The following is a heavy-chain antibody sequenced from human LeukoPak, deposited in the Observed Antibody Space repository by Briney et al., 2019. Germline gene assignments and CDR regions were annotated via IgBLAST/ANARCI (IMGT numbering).Heavy chain of an antibody. CDR1: GGSFSGYY. Sequence: PSETLSLTCAVYGGSFSGYYWSWIRQPPGKGLEWIGEINHSGSTNYNPSLKSRVTISVDTSKNQFSLKLSSVTAADTAVYYCASTLPNYVVLVWGQGTLVTVSS. CDR3: ASTLPNYVVLV. V-gene: IGHV4-34*01. D-gene: IGHD2-15*01. J-gene: IGHJ4*02. CDR2: INHSGST.